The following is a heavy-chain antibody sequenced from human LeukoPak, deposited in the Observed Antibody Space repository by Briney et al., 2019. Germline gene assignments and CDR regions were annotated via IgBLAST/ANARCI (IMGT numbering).Heavy chain of an antibody. CDR3: ARLPPRLRRYYYYYMDV. CDR1: GGSFSGYY. Sequence: SETLSLTCAVYGGSFSGYYWSWIRQPPGKGLEWIGEINHSGSTNYNPSLKSRVTISVDTSKNQFSLKLSSVTAADTAVYYCARLPPRLRRYYYYYMDVWGKGTTATVSS. CDR2: INHSGST. J-gene: IGHJ6*03. V-gene: IGHV4-34*01. D-gene: IGHD6-6*01.